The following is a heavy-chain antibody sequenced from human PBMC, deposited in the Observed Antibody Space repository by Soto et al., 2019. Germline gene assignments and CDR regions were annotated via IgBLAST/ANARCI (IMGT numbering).Heavy chain of an antibody. CDR1: GGSVSSGSYY. D-gene: IGHD1-26*01. V-gene: IGHV4-61*01. CDR3: ARAGGDAFDI. CDR2: IYYSGSS. J-gene: IGHJ3*02. Sequence: SETLSLTCTVSGGSVSSGSYYWSWIRQPPGQGLEWIGYIYYSGSSNYNPSLKIRVTISVDTSKNQFSLKLSSVTAADTAVYYCARAGGDAFDIWGQGTMVTVSS.